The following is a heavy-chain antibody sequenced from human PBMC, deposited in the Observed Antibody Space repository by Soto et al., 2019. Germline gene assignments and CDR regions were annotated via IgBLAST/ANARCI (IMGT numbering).Heavy chain of an antibody. CDR2: TTYDGSFQ. J-gene: IGHJ4*02. CDR3: AKDRVGGTFYTPLAF. V-gene: IGHV3-30*04. CDR1: GGTFSSYA. D-gene: IGHD1-7*01. Sequence: SCKASGGTFSSYAISWVRQAPGKGLEWVAVTTYDGSFQYYADSVKGRFTISRDNSKNTLSLHLNTLKPEDTAVYHCAKDRVGGTFYTPLAFWGQGTLVTVSS.